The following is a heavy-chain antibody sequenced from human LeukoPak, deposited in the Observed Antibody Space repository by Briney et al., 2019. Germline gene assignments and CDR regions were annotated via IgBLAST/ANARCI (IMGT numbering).Heavy chain of an antibody. CDR2: IYTSGST. J-gene: IGHJ4*02. D-gene: IGHD1-7*01. V-gene: IGHV4-4*07. CDR3: ARDLGYNWNYAFHFDY. Sequence: SETLSLTCTVSGGSISSYYRSWIRQPAGKGLEWIGRIYTSGSTNYNPSLKSRVTMSVDTSKNQFSLKLSSVTAADTAVYYCARDLGYNWNYAFHFDYWGQGTLVTVSS. CDR1: GGSISSYY.